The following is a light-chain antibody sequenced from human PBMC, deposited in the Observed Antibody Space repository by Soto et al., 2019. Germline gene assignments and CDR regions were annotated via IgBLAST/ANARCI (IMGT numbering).Light chain of an antibody. CDR1: SSDVGGYNF. CDR3: SSYTSSNTVV. J-gene: IGLJ2*01. V-gene: IGLV2-14*03. CDR2: DVS. Sequence: QSVLTQPASVSGSPGQSITISCTGTSSDVGGYNFVSWYQHDPGTAPKLMIYDVSNRPSGVSNRFSGSKSGNTASLTISGLQPEDEADYYCSSYTSSNTVVFGGGTKLTVL.